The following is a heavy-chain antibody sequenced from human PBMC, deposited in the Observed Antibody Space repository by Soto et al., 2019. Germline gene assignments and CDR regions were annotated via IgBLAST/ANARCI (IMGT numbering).Heavy chain of an antibody. J-gene: IGHJ4*02. V-gene: IGHV5-10-1*03. CDR1: GYSFTSYW. CDR3: ARSKVRRDGYNYTPYFDY. Sequence: EVQLVQSGAEVKKPGESLRISCKGSGYSFTSYWISWVRQMPGKGLEWMGRIDPSDSYTNYSPSFQGHVTISADKSISTAYLQWSSLKASDTAMYYCARSKVRRDGYNYTPYFDYWGQGTLVTVSS. CDR2: IDPSDSYT. D-gene: IGHD1-1*01.